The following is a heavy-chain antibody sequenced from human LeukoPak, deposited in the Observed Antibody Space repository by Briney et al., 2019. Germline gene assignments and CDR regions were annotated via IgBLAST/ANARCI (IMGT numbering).Heavy chain of an antibody. D-gene: IGHD6-19*01. CDR1: GYTFTSYD. CDR3: ARSSEQWLVPDY. V-gene: IGHV1-8*01. CDR2: MNPNSGNT. J-gene: IGHJ4*02. Sequence: GASVKVSCKASGYTFTSYDINWVRQATGQGLEWMGWMNPNSGNTGYAQKFQGRVTMTRDTSTSTVYMELSSLRSEDTAVYYCARSSEQWLVPDYWGQGTLVTVSS.